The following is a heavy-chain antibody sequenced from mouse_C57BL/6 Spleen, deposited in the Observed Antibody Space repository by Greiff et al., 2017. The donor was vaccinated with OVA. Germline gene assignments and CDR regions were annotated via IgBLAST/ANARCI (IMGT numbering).Heavy chain of an antibody. CDR1: GFTFSSYT. J-gene: IGHJ2*01. CDR2: ISGGGGNT. Sequence: EVQGVESGGGLVKPGGSLKLSCAASGFTFSSYTMSWVRQTPEKRLEWVATISGGGGNTYYPDSVKGRFTISRDNAKNTLYLQMSSLRSEDTALYYCARKEIYDGYLYYWGQGTTLTVSS. D-gene: IGHD2-3*01. CDR3: ARKEIYDGYLYY. V-gene: IGHV5-9*01.